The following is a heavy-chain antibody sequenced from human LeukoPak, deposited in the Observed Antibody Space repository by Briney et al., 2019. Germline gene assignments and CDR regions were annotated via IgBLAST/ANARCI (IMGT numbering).Heavy chain of an antibody. J-gene: IGHJ5*02. CDR2: IYHSGST. CDR3: ARGGIQLGWFDP. D-gene: IGHD5-18*01. V-gene: IGHV4-30-2*06. Sequence: SETLSLTCAVSGGSISSGGYSWSWIRQSPGKGLEWIGYIYHSGSTYYNPSLKSRVTISVDRSKNQFSLKLSSVTAADTAVYYCARGGIQLGWFDPWGQGTLVTVSS. CDR1: GGSISSGGYS.